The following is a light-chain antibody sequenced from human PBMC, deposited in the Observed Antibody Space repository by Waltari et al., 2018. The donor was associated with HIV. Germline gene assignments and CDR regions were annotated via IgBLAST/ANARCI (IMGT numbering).Light chain of an antibody. CDR2: KAS. V-gene: IGKV1-5*03. Sequence: DIQMTQSPSTLSASVGDRVTISCRASQSISTWLAWYQQRPGKPPKLLIYKASILEDAVPFRFSGSGSGTEFTLTISSLQSDDFATYYCQQYRSFSTFGQGTKLEIK. CDR1: QSISTW. CDR3: QQYRSFST. J-gene: IGKJ2*01.